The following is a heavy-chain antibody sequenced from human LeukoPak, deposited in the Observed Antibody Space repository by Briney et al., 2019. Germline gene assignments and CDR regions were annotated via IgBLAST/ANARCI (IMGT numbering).Heavy chain of an antibody. D-gene: IGHD3-3*01. Sequence: GGSLRLSCAASGFTFSTYAMSWVRQAPGKGLEWVSVISGSGGSTYYADSVKGRFTISRDNSKNTLYLQMNSLRAEDTAVYYCAKASYDFWSGYYLFDYWGQGTLVTVSS. CDR1: GFTFSTYA. CDR2: ISGSGGST. V-gene: IGHV3-23*01. J-gene: IGHJ4*02. CDR3: AKASYDFWSGYYLFDY.